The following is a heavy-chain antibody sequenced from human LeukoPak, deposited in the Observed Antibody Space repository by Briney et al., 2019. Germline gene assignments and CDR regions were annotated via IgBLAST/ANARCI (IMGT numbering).Heavy chain of an antibody. J-gene: IGHJ4*02. D-gene: IGHD6-13*01. V-gene: IGHV3-23*01. Sequence: GGSLRLSCAASEFTFSSYAMSWVRQAPGKGLEWVSTISGSGGYTYYADSVKGRFTISRDNSKNTLYLQMNSLRAEDTAVYYCARHTSSWYYFDYWGQGTLVTVSS. CDR1: EFTFSSYA. CDR3: ARHTSSWYYFDY. CDR2: ISGSGGYT.